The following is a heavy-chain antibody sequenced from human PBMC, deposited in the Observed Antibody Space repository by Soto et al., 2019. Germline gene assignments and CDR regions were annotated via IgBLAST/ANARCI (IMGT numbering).Heavy chain of an antibody. CDR3: ARDQAGGGFDI. D-gene: IGHD2-15*01. CDR1: GFTFSSYS. CDR2: ISSSSSTI. J-gene: IGHJ3*02. Sequence: EVQLVESGGGLVQPGGSLRLSCANSGFTFSSYSMNWVRQAPGTGLEWVSYISSSSSTIYYADSVKGRVTISRDNAKNSLYLQMNSLRAEDTGVYYCARDQAGGGFDIGGQGTMVTVAS. V-gene: IGHV3-48*01.